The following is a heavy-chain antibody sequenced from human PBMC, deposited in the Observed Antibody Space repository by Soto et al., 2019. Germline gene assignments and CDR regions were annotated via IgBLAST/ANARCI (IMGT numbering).Heavy chain of an antibody. Sequence: ASVKVSCKASGYTFTGYYMHWVRQAPGQGLEWMGWINPNSGGTNYAQKFQGWVTMTRDTSISTAYMELSRLRSEDTAVYYCARDVGVDSSSAFDIWGQGTMVTVSS. CDR2: INPNSGGT. CDR1: GYTFTGYY. CDR3: ARDVGVDSSSAFDI. J-gene: IGHJ3*02. D-gene: IGHD6-6*01. V-gene: IGHV1-2*04.